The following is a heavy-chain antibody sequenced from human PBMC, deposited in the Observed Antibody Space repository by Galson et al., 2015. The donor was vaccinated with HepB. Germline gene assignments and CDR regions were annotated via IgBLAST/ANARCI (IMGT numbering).Heavy chain of an antibody. Sequence: SLRLSCAASGFIFSNAWMSWVRQAPGKGLEWVGRIKSKTDGGTTDYAAPVKGRFTISRDDSKNTLYLQMNSLKTEDTAVYYCARDGAAAAGSFYGMDVWGQGTTVTVSS. CDR1: GFIFSNAW. J-gene: IGHJ6*02. V-gene: IGHV3-15*01. CDR2: IKSKTDGGTT. D-gene: IGHD6-13*01. CDR3: ARDGAAAAGSFYGMDV.